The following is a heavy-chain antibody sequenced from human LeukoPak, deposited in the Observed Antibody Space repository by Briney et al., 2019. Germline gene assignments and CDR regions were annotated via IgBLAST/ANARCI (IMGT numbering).Heavy chain of an antibody. CDR3: ATPGYSSGWYLFDY. CDR2: IYYSGST. Sequence: SETLSLTCTVSGGSISSSGYYWGWIRQPPRKGLEWIGSIYYSGSTYYNPSRKSRVTMSVDTSKNQFSLRLSSVTAGGTAVYYCATPGYSSGWYLFDYWGQGTLVTVSS. V-gene: IGHV4-39*01. CDR1: GGSISSSGYY. J-gene: IGHJ4*02. D-gene: IGHD6-19*01.